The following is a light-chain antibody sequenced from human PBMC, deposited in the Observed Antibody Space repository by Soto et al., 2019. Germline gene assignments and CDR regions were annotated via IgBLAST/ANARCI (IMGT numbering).Light chain of an antibody. V-gene: IGLV1-40*01. Sequence: QSVLTQPPSVSGAPGQRVTISCTGSSSNIGAGYDVHWYQQLPGTAPKLLIYVNTNRPAGVPDRFSGSKSGTSASLAITGLQAGDEADYYCQSYDNSLSGSEVFGGGTKLTVL. CDR1: SSNIGAGYD. J-gene: IGLJ3*02. CDR3: QSYDNSLSGSEV. CDR2: VNT.